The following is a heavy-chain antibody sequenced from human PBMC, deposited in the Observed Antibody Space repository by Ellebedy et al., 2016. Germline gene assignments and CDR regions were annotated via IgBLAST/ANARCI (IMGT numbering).Heavy chain of an antibody. Sequence: GESLKISXAASGFTFSHYAMSWVRQAPGKGLEWVSSVTSSGDSAYYADSVKGRFTISRDTSKNTLYLQMNSLRAEDTAVYFCARSYYYGSGSYWFDPWGQGALVTVSS. D-gene: IGHD3-10*01. CDR1: GFTFSHYA. CDR2: VTSSGDSA. J-gene: IGHJ5*02. V-gene: IGHV3-23*01. CDR3: ARSYYYGSGSYWFDP.